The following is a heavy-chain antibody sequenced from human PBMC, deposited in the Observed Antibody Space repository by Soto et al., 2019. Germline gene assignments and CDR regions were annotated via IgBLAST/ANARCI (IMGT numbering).Heavy chain of an antibody. CDR1: GFTFSTYT. V-gene: IGHV3-30*04. J-gene: IGHJ6*02. D-gene: IGHD3-22*01. CDR2: ISHDGSDK. Sequence: GGSLRLSCAASGFTFSTYTMHWVRQTPGKGLERVAVISHDGSDKYYADSVKGRFTISRDNAKNSLYLQMNSLRAEDTAVYYCARVVDYYDPYYYYVMDVWAQGTTVTVSS. CDR3: ARVVDYYDPYYYYVMDV.